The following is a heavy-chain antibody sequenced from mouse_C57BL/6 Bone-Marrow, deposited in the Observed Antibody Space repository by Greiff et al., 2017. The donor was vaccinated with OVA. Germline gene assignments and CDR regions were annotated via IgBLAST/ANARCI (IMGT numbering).Heavy chain of an antibody. CDR1: GYTFTSYW. V-gene: IGHV1-50*01. CDR3: ARWPYYGCSPHWYFDV. J-gene: IGHJ1*03. D-gene: IGHD1-1*01. CDR2: IDPSDSYT. Sequence: QVQLQQPGAELVKPGASVKLSCKASGYTFTSYWMQWVKQRPGQGLEWIGEIDPSDSYTNYNQKFKGKATLTVDTSSSTAYMQLSSLTSEDSAVYYCARWPYYGCSPHWYFDVWGTGTTVTVSS.